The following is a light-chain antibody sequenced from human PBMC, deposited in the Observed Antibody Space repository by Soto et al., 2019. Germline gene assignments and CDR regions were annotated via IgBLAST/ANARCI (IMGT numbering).Light chain of an antibody. CDR2: GNS. J-gene: IGLJ2*01. V-gene: IGLV1-40*01. CDR3: QSYDNSLSGSGV. CDR1: RSNIGAGYD. Sequence: QSVLTQPPSVSGAPGQRVTISCTGSRSNIGAGYDVYWYQQFPGTPPRLLIYGNSNRPSGVPDRFSGSKSGTSASLAITDLQAEDEGDYYCQSYDNSLSGSGVFGGGTQLTVL.